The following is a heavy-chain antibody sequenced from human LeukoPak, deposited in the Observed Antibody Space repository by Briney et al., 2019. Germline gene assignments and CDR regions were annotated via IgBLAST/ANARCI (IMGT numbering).Heavy chain of an antibody. V-gene: IGHV4-39*01. CDR2: IYYSGST. Sequence: SETLSLTCTVSGGSINSNSYYWGWIRQPPGKGLEWIGTIYYSGSTYYNPSLKSRVTISVDTSKNQLSLKLNSVTAADTAVYYCARQGPTTVLTSPFNYWGQGTLVTVSS. J-gene: IGHJ4*02. CDR3: ARQGPTTVLTSPFNY. D-gene: IGHD4-23*01. CDR1: GGSINSNSYY.